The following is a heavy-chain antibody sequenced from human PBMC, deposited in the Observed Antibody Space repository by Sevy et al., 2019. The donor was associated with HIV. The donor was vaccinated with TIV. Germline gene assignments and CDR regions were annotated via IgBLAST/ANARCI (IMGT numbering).Heavy chain of an antibody. J-gene: IGHJ3*02. D-gene: IGHD4-4*01. Sequence: SETLSLTCTVSGGSISDHYWSWIRQPPGKGLEWIGYFYYGSGTTNYNPSLKSRVTISIDTSKNQFSLNVSSVTAADTAVHYCARQGATLTTLYAFHIWGQGTMVTVSS. CDR1: GGSISDHY. V-gene: IGHV4-59*08. CDR2: FYYGSGTT. CDR3: ARQGATLTTLYAFHI.